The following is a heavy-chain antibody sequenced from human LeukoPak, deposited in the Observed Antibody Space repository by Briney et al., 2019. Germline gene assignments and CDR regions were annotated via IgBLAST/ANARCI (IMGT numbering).Heavy chain of an antibody. J-gene: IGHJ4*02. Sequence: GGSLRLSCAVSGITLSNYGMSWVRQAPGKGLEGFAGISGSGGSTNYADSVKGRFTISRDNPTNTLFLQMNSLRAEDTAVYYCAKRGVVIRVILVGLHKEAYYFDSWGQGALVTVSS. CDR1: GITLSNYG. CDR3: AKRGVVIRVILVGLHKEAYYFDS. V-gene: IGHV3-23*01. D-gene: IGHD3-22*01. CDR2: ISGSGGST.